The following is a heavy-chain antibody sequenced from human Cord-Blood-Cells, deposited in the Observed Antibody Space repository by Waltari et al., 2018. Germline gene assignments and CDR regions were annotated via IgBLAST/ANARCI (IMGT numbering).Heavy chain of an antibody. CDR1: GGSIRSSSYY. D-gene: IGHD2-21*02. V-gene: IGHV4-39*07. CDR2: IYYSGST. CDR3: ATHIVVVTASPNWFDP. Sequence: QLQLQESGPGLVKPSETLSLTCTVSGGSIRSSSYYWGWIRQPPGTGLEWIGSIYYSGSTYDNPALKCRVNISVDTSKNQFSLKMISVTAADTAVYYCATHIVVVTASPNWFDPWGQGTLVTVSS. J-gene: IGHJ5*02.